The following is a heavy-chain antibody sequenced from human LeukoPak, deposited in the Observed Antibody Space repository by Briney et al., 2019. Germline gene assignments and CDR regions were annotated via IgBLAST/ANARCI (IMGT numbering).Heavy chain of an antibody. J-gene: IGHJ6*02. CDR2: IYTSGST. Sequence: PSETLSLTCTVSGGSISSYYWSWIRQPAGKGLEWIGRIYTSGSTNYNPSLKSRVTMSVDTSKNQFSLKLSSVTAADTAVYYCARDRLQAAAGTLSPYYYGMDVWGQGTTVTVSS. CDR3: ARDRLQAAAGTLSPYYYGMDV. V-gene: IGHV4-4*07. CDR1: GGSISSYY. D-gene: IGHD6-13*01.